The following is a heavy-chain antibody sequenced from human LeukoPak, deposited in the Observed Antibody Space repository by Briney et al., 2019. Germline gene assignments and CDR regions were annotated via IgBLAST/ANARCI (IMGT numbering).Heavy chain of an antibody. J-gene: IGHJ6*02. CDR2: IYSGGST. Sequence: GGSLRLSCAASGFTVSSNYMGWVRQAPGKGLEWVSVIYSGGSTYYADSVKGRFTISRDNSKNTLYLQMNSLRAEDTAVYYCARDARYYYDSYYYGMDVWGQGTTVTVSS. CDR1: GFTVSSNY. V-gene: IGHV3-53*01. CDR3: ARDARYYYDSYYYGMDV. D-gene: IGHD3-22*01.